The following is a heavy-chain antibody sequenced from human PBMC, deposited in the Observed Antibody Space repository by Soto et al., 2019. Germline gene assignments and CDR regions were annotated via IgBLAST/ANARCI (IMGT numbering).Heavy chain of an antibody. D-gene: IGHD4-17*01. V-gene: IGHV3-21*01. CDR2: IISSSSYI. CDR1: EFTSSRYR. Sequence: RDPCGAGEFTSSRYRMNRVSKEQAKWLDCVSSIISSSSYIYYADSVKGRFTISRDNAKNSLYLQMNSLRAEDTAVYYCARDSSRPYGDYHDYSGQATLVTVSS. CDR3: ARDSSRPYGDYHDY. J-gene: IGHJ4*02.